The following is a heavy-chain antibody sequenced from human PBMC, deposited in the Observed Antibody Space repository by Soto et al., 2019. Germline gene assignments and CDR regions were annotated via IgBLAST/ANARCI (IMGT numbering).Heavy chain of an antibody. CDR2: ISGSGGST. CDR3: AKGYCSGGSCYTK. J-gene: IGHJ4*02. CDR1: GFTFSSYA. V-gene: IGHV3-23*01. D-gene: IGHD2-15*01. Sequence: GSLRLSCAASGFTFSSYAMSWVRQAPGKGLEWVSAISGSGGSTYYADSVKGRFTISRDNSTNTLYLQMNSLRAEDTAVYYCAKGYCSGGSCYTKWGQGTLVTVSS.